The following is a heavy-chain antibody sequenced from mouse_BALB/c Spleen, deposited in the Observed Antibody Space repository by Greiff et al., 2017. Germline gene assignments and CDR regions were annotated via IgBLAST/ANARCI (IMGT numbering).Heavy chain of an antibody. Sequence: EVKLMESGPGLVKPSQSLSLTCSVTGYSITSCYYWNWIRQFPGNKLEWMGYISYDGSNNYNPSLKNRISITRDTSKNQFFLKLNSVTTEDTATYYCARGEGNYVDWYFDVWGAGTTVTVSS. CDR3: ARGEGNYVDWYFDV. J-gene: IGHJ1*01. V-gene: IGHV3-6*02. D-gene: IGHD2-1*01. CDR2: ISYDGSN. CDR1: GYSITSCYY.